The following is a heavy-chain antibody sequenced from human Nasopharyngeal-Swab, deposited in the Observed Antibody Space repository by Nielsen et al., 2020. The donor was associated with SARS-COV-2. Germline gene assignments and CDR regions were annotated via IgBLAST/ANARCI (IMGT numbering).Heavy chain of an antibody. CDR1: GYSFTNYW. CDR3: ARSQQAAGIGFDP. J-gene: IGHJ5*02. Sequence: GESLKISCKGSGYSFTNYWIGWVRQMPGKGPEWMGIIYLGDSDTRYSPSFQGQVTISADKSISTAYLQWSSLKASDTAMYYCARSQQAAGIGFDPWGQGTLVTVSS. D-gene: IGHD6-13*01. V-gene: IGHV5-51*01. CDR2: IYLGDSDT.